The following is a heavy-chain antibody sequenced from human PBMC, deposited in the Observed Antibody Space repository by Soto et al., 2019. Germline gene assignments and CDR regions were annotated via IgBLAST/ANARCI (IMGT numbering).Heavy chain of an antibody. CDR1: GGTFSSYA. V-gene: IGHV1-69*13. CDR2: IIPIFGTA. CDR3: AREVRYYYGMDV. D-gene: IGHD3-22*01. J-gene: IGHJ6*02. Sequence: SVKVSFKASGGTFSSYAISWVRQAPGQGLELMGGIIPIFGTANYAQKFQGRVTITAXXXXXXAXMXLXSXRSEXTAVYYCAREVRYYYGMDVWGQGTTVTVSS.